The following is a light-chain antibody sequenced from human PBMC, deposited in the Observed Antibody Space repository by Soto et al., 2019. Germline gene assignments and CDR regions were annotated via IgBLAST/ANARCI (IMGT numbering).Light chain of an antibody. J-gene: IGLJ1*01. CDR1: SSNIGSNT. CDR3: ATWDDSLNGYA. CDR2: STY. Sequence: QSVLTQPPSASGTPGQRVTISCSGSSSNIGSNTVNWYQQLPGTAPKLLIYSTYQRPSGVPDRFSGSKSGTSTSLAISGLQSEDEADYYCATWDDSLNGYAFGTGTKLTVL. V-gene: IGLV1-44*01.